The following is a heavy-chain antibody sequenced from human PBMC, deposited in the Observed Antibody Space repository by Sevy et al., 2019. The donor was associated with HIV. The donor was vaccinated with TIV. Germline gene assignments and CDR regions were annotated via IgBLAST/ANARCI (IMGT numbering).Heavy chain of an antibody. CDR1: GFTFSDSW. CDR3: ARDRAYSALDY. Sequence: GGFLRLSCVASGFTFSDSWMTWVRQAPGKGLERIAFINEDGSRLGYVDSVRGRFTISRENTKNSLYLQMNSLRAEDTAVYLCARDRAYSALDYWGQGTLVTVSS. CDR2: INEDGSRL. D-gene: IGHD5-18*01. V-gene: IGHV3-7*01. J-gene: IGHJ4*02.